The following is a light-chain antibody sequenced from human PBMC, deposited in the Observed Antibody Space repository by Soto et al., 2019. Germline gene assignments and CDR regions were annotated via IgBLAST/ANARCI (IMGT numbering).Light chain of an antibody. Sequence: EIVLTQSPGTLSLSPGERATLFCRASQSAANNYIAWYQQKPGQAPSLLIYGTSKRATGIPDRFIGSGSGTDFTLHITSVAPEDLAVYYWQQFVNSPYTFGQGTKLEI. CDR1: QSAANNY. CDR2: GTS. V-gene: IGKV3-20*01. J-gene: IGKJ2*01. CDR3: QQFVNSPYT.